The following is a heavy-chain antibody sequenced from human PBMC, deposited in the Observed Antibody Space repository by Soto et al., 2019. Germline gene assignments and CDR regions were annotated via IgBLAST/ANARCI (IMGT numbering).Heavy chain of an antibody. J-gene: IGHJ4*02. CDR3: ARSRSRLQGKDYFDY. V-gene: IGHV4-4*07. Sequence: SETLSLTCTVPGGSISSYYWSWIRQPAGKGLEWIGRIYTSGSTNYNPSLKSRVTMSVDTSKNQFSLKLSSVTAADTAVYYCARSRSRLQGKDYFDYWGQGTLVTVSS. CDR1: GGSISSYY. CDR2: IYTSGST.